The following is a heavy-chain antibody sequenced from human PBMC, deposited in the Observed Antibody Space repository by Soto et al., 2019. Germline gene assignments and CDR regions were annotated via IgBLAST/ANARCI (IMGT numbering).Heavy chain of an antibody. D-gene: IGHD3-22*01. V-gene: IGHV4-30-4*01. CDR3: ARDNGGAYDPVE. CDR1: GGSISSGDYY. J-gene: IGHJ4*02. CDR2: IYYSGST. Sequence: PSETLSLTCTVSGGSISSGDYYWSWIRQPPGKGLEWIGYIYYSGSTYYNPSLKTRVTMSVDTSKNQFSLKLNSVTAADTAVYYCARDNGGAYDPVEWGQGTLVTVSS.